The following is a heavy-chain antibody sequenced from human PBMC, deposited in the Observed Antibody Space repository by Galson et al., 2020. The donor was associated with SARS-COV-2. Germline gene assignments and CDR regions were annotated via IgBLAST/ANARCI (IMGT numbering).Heavy chain of an antibody. CDR2: IYYSGSA. CDR3: VRVGVNDFWSGSGFYFDY. V-gene: IGHV4-39*07. J-gene: IGHJ4*02. CDR1: GASISRRNYY. D-gene: IGHD3-3*01. Sequence: SETLSLTCSVSGASISRRNYYWGWLRQSPGKGLEWIGNIYYSGSAHDNPSLRSRVTISIDTSKNQFSLKLRSVTAADSAVYYCVRVGVNDFWSGSGFYFDYWGQGTLVTVSS.